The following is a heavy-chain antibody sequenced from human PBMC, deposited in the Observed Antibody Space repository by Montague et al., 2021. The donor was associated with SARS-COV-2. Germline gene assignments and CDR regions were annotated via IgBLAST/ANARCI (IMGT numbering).Heavy chain of an antibody. J-gene: IGHJ6*02. D-gene: IGHD3-22*01. V-gene: IGHV3-30-3*01. CDR3: ARALDITMIVVVNYYGMDV. Sequence: SLRLSCAASGFTFSSYAMHWVRQAPGKGLEWVAVISYDGSNKYYXDSXKGRFTISRDNSKNTLYLQMNSLRAEDTAVYYCARALDITMIVVVNYYGMDVWGQGTTVTVSS. CDR1: GFTFSSYA. CDR2: ISYDGSNK.